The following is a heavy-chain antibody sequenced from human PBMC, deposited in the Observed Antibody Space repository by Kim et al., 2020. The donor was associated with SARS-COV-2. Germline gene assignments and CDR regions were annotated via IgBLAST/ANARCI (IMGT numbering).Heavy chain of an antibody. CDR1: GGSFSGYY. J-gene: IGHJ4*02. CDR3: ARWLQPTYFDY. CDR2: INHSGST. Sequence: SETLSLTCAVYGGSFSGYYWSWIRQPPGKGLEWIGEINHSGSTNYNPSLKSRVTISVDTSKNQFSLKLSSVTAADTAVYYCARWLQPTYFDYWGQGTLVTVSS. V-gene: IGHV4-34*01. D-gene: IGHD5-12*01.